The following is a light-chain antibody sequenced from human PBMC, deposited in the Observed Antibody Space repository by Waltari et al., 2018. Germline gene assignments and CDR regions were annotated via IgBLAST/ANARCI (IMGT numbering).Light chain of an antibody. V-gene: IGLV2-14*03. Sequence: QSALTQPASVSGSPGQSITISCTGTSSDVGGYNYVSWYQQHPGKAPKLMIYDVSNRPSGVSNRFAGCKSGNPASLTISGLQAEDEADYYCSSYTSSSTLVVFGGGTKLTVL. J-gene: IGLJ2*01. CDR3: SSYTSSSTLVV. CDR2: DVS. CDR1: SSDVGGYNY.